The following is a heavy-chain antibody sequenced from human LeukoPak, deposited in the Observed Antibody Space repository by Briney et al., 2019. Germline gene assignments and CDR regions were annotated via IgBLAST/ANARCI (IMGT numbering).Heavy chain of an antibody. Sequence: SETLSLTCTVSGGSISSSSYYWGWIRQPPGKGLEWIGSIYYSGSTYYNPSLKSRVTISVDTSKNQFSLKLSSVTAADTAVYYCARVVAQIVVVTSNWFDPWGQGTLVTVSS. J-gene: IGHJ5*02. CDR2: IYYSGST. CDR3: ARVVAQIVVVTSNWFDP. D-gene: IGHD3-22*01. V-gene: IGHV4-39*07. CDR1: GGSISSSSYY.